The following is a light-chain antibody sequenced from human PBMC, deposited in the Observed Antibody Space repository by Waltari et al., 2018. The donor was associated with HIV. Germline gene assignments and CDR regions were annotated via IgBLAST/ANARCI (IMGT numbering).Light chain of an antibody. J-gene: IGLJ1*01. CDR2: DVS. CDR3: SSYTSTYV. Sequence: QSALTQPASVSGSPGQSITISCTGTSSDVGGYNYVSWYQQHPGKAPKLMIYDVSNRPSGVSTRFAGSKSGNTASRAISGLQADDEADYYCSSYTSTYVFGTGTKVTVL. V-gene: IGLV2-14*01. CDR1: SSDVGGYNY.